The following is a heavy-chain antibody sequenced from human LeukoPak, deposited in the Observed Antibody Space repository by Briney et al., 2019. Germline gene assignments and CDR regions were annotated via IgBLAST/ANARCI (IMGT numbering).Heavy chain of an antibody. J-gene: IGHJ4*02. CDR1: GFTFSNYW. Sequence: GGSLRLSCAATGFTFSNYWMSWVRKAPGKGLEWVANIKQDGSDKYYVDSVKGRFTISRDNANNLVYLQMNSLRAEDTAVYYCSRESFAARWDWGQGTLVTVSS. V-gene: IGHV3-7*01. CDR2: IKQDGSDK. CDR3: SRESFAARWD. D-gene: IGHD6-6*01.